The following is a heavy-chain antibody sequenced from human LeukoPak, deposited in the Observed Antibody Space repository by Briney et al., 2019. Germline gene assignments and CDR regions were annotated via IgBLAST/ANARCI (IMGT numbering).Heavy chain of an antibody. CDR2: ISADGRIQ. J-gene: IGHJ4*02. CDR3: AREFGHDRWYFDY. Sequence: SGGSLRLSCAVSGFTFSTCSIHWVRQAPGKGLEWVTVISADGRIQYYSDSVKGRFTISRDNSLNTLHLQMNNLRAGDTAVYYCAREFGHDRWYFDYWGQGALVTVSS. D-gene: IGHD5-12*01. V-gene: IGHV3-30*03. CDR1: GFTFSTCS.